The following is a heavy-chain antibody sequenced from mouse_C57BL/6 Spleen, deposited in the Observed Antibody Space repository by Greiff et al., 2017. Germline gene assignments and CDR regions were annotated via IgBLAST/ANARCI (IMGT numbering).Heavy chain of an antibody. CDR3: ARDGSIPYYFDY. J-gene: IGHJ2*01. D-gene: IGHD1-1*01. CDR1: GYTFTSYW. CDR2: IYPGSGST. Sequence: QVQLQQSGAELVKPGASVKMSCKASGYTFTSYWITWVKQRPGQGLEWIGDIYPGSGSTNYNEKFKSKATLTVDTSSSTAYMQLSSLTSEDSAVYDCARDGSIPYYFDYWGQGTTLTVSS. V-gene: IGHV1-55*01.